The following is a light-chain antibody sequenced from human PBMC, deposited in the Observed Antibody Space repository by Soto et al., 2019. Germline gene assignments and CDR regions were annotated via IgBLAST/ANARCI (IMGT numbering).Light chain of an antibody. CDR1: SSDVGGYNY. CDR2: EVS. CDR3: NSYAGSNNSV. Sequence: QSALTQPASVSGSPGQSITISCTGTSSDVGGYNYVSWYQQHPGKAPKLMIYEVSKRPSGVPDRFSGSKSGNTASLTVSGLHAEDEADYYCNSYAGSNNSVFGGRTQLTVL. J-gene: IGLJ3*02. V-gene: IGLV2-8*01.